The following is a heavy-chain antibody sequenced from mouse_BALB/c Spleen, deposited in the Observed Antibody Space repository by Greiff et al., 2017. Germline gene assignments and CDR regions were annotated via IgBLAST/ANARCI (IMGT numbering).Heavy chain of an antibody. CDR2: ISYSGST. CDR1: GDSITSGY. V-gene: IGHV3-8*02. Sequence: DVKLVESGPSLVKPSQTLSLTCSVTGDSITSGYWNWIRKFPGNKLEYMGYISYSGSTYYNPSLKSRISITRDTSKNQYYLQLNSVTTEDTATYYCARHYGSSYDYFDYWGQGTTLTVSS. CDR3: ARHYGSSYDYFDY. J-gene: IGHJ2*01. D-gene: IGHD1-1*01.